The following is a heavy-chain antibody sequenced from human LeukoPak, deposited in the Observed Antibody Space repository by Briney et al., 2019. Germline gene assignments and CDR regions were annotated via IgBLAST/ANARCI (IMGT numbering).Heavy chain of an antibody. J-gene: IGHJ4*02. CDR1: GFTVSSNY. D-gene: IGHD3-22*01. CDR3: ARVGSGYYTYYFDY. V-gene: IGHV3-53*01. Sequence: PGGSLRLSCAASGFTVSSNYMSWVRQAPGKGLEWVSVIYSGGSTYYADSVKGRFTISRDNSKNTLYLQMNSLRAEDTAVYHCARVGSGYYTYYFDYWGQGTLVTVSS. CDR2: IYSGGST.